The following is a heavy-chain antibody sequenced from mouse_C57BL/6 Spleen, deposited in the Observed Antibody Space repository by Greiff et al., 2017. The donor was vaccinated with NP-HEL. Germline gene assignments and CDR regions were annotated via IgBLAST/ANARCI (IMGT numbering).Heavy chain of an antibody. CDR3: ARVDYGSSSFAY. CDR1: GYTFTSYW. V-gene: IGHV1-59*01. D-gene: IGHD1-1*01. J-gene: IGHJ3*01. CDR2: IDPSDSYT. Sequence: QVQLQQSGAELVRPGTSVKLSCKASGYTFTSYWMHWVKQRPGQGLEWIGVIDPSDSYTNYNQKFKGKATLTVDTSSSTAYMQLSSLTSEDSAVYYCARVDYGSSSFAYWGQGTLVTVSA.